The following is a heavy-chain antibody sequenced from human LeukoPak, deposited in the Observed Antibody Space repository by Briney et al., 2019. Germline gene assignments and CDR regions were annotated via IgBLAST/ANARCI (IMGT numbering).Heavy chain of an antibody. CDR3: VKLIRGPERFDY. J-gene: IGHJ4*02. CDR1: GFTFSDYA. V-gene: IGHV3-64D*06. Sequence: PGGSLRLSCSASGFTFSDYAMHWVRQAPGKGPEYVSAITESGSNTYYADSVKGRFTISRDNSKNALYLQVSSLRAEDTAIYYCVKLIRGPERFDYWGQGTLVTVSS. CDR2: ITESGSNT.